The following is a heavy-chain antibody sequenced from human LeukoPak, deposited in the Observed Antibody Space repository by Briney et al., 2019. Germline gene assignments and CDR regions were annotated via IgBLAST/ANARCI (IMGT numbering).Heavy chain of an antibody. CDR1: GFTFSSYA. CDR2: ISYDGSNK. Sequence: PGGSLRLSCAASGFTFSSYAMHWVRQAPGKGLEWVAVISYDGSNKYYADSVKGRFTTSRDNSKNTLYLQMNSLRAEDTAVYCCAREYNWNVDYWGQGTLVTVSS. J-gene: IGHJ4*02. CDR3: AREYNWNVDY. D-gene: IGHD1-20*01. V-gene: IGHV3-30-3*01.